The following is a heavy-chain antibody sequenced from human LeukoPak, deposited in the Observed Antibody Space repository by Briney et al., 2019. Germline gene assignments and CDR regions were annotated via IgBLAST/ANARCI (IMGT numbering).Heavy chain of an antibody. D-gene: IGHD3-22*01. CDR2: IKQNGSEE. J-gene: IGHJ4*02. V-gene: IGHV3-7*01. CDR3: ARWEGNGYYFDY. Sequence: GGSLRLSCAASGFTFSSFWMSCVRQAPGKGLEWVANIKQNGSEEYYVDSVKGRFTISRDNGKNSLYLQMNSLRAEDTAVYYCARWEGNGYYFDYRGQGTLVTVSS. CDR1: GFTFSSFW.